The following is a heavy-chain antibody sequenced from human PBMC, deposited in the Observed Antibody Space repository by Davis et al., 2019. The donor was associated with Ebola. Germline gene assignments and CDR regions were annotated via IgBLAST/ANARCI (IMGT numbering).Heavy chain of an antibody. D-gene: IGHD4-17*01. CDR1: GGTFSSYA. J-gene: IGHJ6*02. V-gene: IGHV1-69*13. Sequence: AASVQVSCKASGGTFSSYAISWVRQAPGQGLEWMGGIIPIFGTANYAQKFQGRVTITADESTSTAYMELSSLRSEDTAVYYCAGVNGDYVPYYGMDVWGQGTTVTVSS. CDR3: AGVNGDYVPYYGMDV. CDR2: IIPIFGTA.